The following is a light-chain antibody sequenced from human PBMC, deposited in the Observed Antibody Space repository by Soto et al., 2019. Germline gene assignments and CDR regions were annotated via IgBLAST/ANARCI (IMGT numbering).Light chain of an antibody. CDR2: KAS. V-gene: IGKV1-5*03. J-gene: IGKJ1*01. CDR3: QRSRFYWT. Sequence: DIQMTQSPSTLPASVGDRVTITCRASQNIGDWLAWYQQKPGKVPKLLIYKASTLEGGVPSRFSGSGSGTEFSLTLSCLQHDDFATCYWQRSRFYWTFGEGTNVEIK. CDR1: QNIGDW.